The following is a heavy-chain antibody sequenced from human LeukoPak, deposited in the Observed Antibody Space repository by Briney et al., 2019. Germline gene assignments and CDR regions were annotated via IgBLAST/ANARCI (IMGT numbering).Heavy chain of an antibody. V-gene: IGHV1-69*06. CDR2: IIPIFGTA. CDR1: GGTFSSYA. D-gene: IGHD2-15*01. Sequence: ASVKVSCKASGGTFSSYAISWVRQAPGQGLEWMGGIIPIFGTADYAQKFQGRVTITADKSTSTAYMELSSLRSEDTAVYYCARGEGYCSGGGCYSYNWFDPWGQGTLVTVSS. J-gene: IGHJ5*02. CDR3: ARGEGYCSGGGCYSYNWFDP.